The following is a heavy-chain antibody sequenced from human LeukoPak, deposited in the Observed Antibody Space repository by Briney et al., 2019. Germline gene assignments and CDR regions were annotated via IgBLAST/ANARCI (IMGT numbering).Heavy chain of an antibody. CDR1: GYTFTGYY. D-gene: IGHD3-3*01. Sequence: ASVKVSCKASGYTFTGYYMHWVRQAPGQGLEWMGRISPNSGGTNYAQKFQGRVTMTRDTSISTAYMELSRLRSDDTAVYYCARANFWSGYVDYWGQGTLVTVSS. CDR3: ARANFWSGYVDY. CDR2: ISPNSGGT. V-gene: IGHV1-2*06. J-gene: IGHJ4*02.